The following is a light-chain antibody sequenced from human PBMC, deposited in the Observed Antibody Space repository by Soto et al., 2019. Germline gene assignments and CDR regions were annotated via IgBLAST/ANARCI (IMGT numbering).Light chain of an antibody. V-gene: IGLV2-14*01. CDR2: EVS. CDR1: NSDVGGYNY. CDR3: SSYTSISTLYV. J-gene: IGLJ1*01. Sequence: QSALTQPASVCGSPGQSITISCTGTNSDVGGYNYVSWYQQHPGKAPELMIYEVSHRPSGVSNRFSGSKSDNTASLTISGLQAEDEADYYCSSYTSISTLYVFGTGTKLTVL.